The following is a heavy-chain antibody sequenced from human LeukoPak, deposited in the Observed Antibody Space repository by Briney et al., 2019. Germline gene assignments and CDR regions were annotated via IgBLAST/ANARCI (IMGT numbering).Heavy chain of an antibody. D-gene: IGHD2-15*01. Sequence: GSLRLSCAASGFTFSSYNMNWVRQSPGKGLEWIAEIHHSGSTNYNPSLKSRVTISVDKSRDHFSLTLNSVTAADTAVYYCARNGDYSQDFWGQGTLVTVSS. V-gene: IGHV4-4*02. J-gene: IGHJ4*02. CDR3: ARNGDYSQDF. CDR1: GFTFSSYNM. CDR2: IHHSGST.